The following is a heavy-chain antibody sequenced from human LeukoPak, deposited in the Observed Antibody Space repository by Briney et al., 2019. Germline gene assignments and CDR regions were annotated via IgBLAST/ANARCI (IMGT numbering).Heavy chain of an antibody. D-gene: IGHD6-13*01. V-gene: IGHV4-34*01. J-gene: IGHJ4*02. CDR3: AGHVSAAAGGR. CDR2: IHHSGST. Sequence: PSETLPLTCAVYGGSVRDNYWSWIRQPPGKGLEWIGEIHHSGSTKYNPSLKSRVTISLDTSKNQFSLKLNSMTAADTAVYYCAGHVSAAAGGRWGQGTLVTVSS. CDR1: GGSVRDNY.